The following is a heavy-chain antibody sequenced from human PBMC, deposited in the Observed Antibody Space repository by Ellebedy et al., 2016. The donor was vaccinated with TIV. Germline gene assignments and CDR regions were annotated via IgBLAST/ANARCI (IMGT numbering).Heavy chain of an antibody. Sequence: SGPTLVXPTPTLTLTCTFSGFSLSAHAVGVHWIRQPPGKALEWLALVYWNDDKQYSPSLQPRLTITKDTSKNQVVLTMTDVDPVDTATYYCAHSAGWLPDYWGPGTLITVS. CDR1: GFSLSAHAVG. V-gene: IGHV2-5*01. J-gene: IGHJ4*02. CDR3: AHSAGWLPDY. CDR2: VYWNDDK. D-gene: IGHD5-12*01.